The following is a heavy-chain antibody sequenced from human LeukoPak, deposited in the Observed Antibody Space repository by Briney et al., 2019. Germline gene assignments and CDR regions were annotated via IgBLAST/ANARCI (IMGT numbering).Heavy chain of an antibody. CDR2: IKSKTDGGTT. D-gene: IGHD2-2*02. CDR3: RVENQLLYGRDY. V-gene: IGHV3-15*01. Sequence: PGGSLRLSCAASGFTFSNAWMSWVRQAPGKGLEWVGRIKSKTDGGTTDYAAPVKGRFTISRDDSKNTLYLQMNSLKTEDTAVYYCRVENQLLYGRDYWGQGTLVTVSS. CDR1: GFTFSNAW. J-gene: IGHJ4*02.